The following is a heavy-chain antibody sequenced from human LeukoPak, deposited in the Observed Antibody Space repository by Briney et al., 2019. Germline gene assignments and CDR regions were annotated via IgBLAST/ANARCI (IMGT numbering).Heavy chain of an antibody. V-gene: IGHV1-2*02. Sequence: ASVKVSCKASGYTFTEYYMHWVRQAPGQGLEWMGWINPNSGVANYAENFQDRVTMTRDTSISTAYMELSRLRSDDTAVYYLARGGGVITMVRGIDNYGMDVWGQGTTVTVSS. CDR2: INPNSGVA. J-gene: IGHJ6*02. D-gene: IGHD3-10*01. CDR3: ARGGGVITMVRGIDNYGMDV. CDR1: GYTFTEYY.